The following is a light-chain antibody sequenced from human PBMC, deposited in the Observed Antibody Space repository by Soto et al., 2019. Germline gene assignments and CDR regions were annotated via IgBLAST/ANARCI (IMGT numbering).Light chain of an antibody. CDR2: GSF. J-gene: IGKJ5*01. Sequence: EIVLTQSPGTLSLSPGERATLSCRASQSVGSSLAWYQQKPGQAPRLLIVGSFARATGIPARFSGSGSGSEFTLTISGLQSEDFAVYYCQQYNDRPPITFGQGTRLEIK. V-gene: IGKV3-15*01. CDR1: QSVGSS. CDR3: QQYNDRPPIT.